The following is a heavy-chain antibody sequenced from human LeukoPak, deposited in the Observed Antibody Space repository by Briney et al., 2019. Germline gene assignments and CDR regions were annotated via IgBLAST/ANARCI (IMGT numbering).Heavy chain of an antibody. V-gene: IGHV3-33*01. D-gene: IGHD6-19*01. CDR3: ARDMIAVAGTIDY. J-gene: IGHJ4*02. CDR2: IWYDGSNK. CDR1: GFTFSNYD. Sequence: GGSLRLSCAASGFTFSNYDMHWVRQAPGKGLEWVAVIWYDGSNKYYADSVKGRFTISRDNSKNTLYLQMNSLRAEDTAVYYCARDMIAVAGTIDYWGQGTLVTVSS.